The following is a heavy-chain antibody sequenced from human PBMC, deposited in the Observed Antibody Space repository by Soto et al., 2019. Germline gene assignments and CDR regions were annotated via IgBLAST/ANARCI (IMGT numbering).Heavy chain of an antibody. CDR2: ISGSGGST. CDR1: GFTFSSYA. Sequence: GGSLRLSCAASGFTFSSYAMSWVRQAPGKGLEWVSAISGSGGSTYYADSVKGRFTISRDNSKNTLYLQMNSLRAEDTAVYYCAKGGLSVRREDYYYYYYYMDVWGKGTTVTVSS. V-gene: IGHV3-23*01. J-gene: IGHJ6*03. CDR3: AKGGLSVRREDYYYYYYYMDV. D-gene: IGHD3-16*01.